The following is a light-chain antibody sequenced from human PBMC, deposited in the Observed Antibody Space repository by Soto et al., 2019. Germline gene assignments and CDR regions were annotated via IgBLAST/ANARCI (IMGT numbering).Light chain of an antibody. CDR2: DVS. Sequence: AIQLTQSPSSLSASIGDRVTITCRASQAISSALAWSQHQPGKAPRLLIYDVSTLESGFQSRFSGNGSGTDFTLNISSLQPDDFATYYCQQFNTYPRTLGQGTTLESK. V-gene: IGKV1-13*02. CDR3: QQFNTYPRT. CDR1: QAISSA. J-gene: IGKJ2*01.